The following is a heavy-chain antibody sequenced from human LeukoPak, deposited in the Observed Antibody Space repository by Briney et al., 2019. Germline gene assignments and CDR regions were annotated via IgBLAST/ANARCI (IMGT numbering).Heavy chain of an antibody. V-gene: IGHV1-2*02. D-gene: IGHD3-10*01. Sequence: GASVKVSCKASGYTFTSYDINWVRQAPGQGLEWMGWINPNSGGTNYAQKFQGRVTMTRDTSISTAYMELSRLRSDDTAVYYCARVYYGSGSYYPYWGQGTLVTVSS. CDR3: ARVYYGSGSYYPY. CDR2: INPNSGGT. CDR1: GYTFTSYD. J-gene: IGHJ4*02.